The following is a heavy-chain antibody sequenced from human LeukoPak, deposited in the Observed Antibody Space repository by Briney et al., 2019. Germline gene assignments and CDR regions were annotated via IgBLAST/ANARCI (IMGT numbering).Heavy chain of an antibody. V-gene: IGHV1-18*01. Sequence: ASVKVSYKASGYTFTSYGITWVRQAPEQGLEWMGWISAYNGNTKYAQKVQGRLTMTTDTSTSTAYMDLKSLRSDDTAVYYCARGRRIAVAAEPWFDYWGQGTLVTVSS. J-gene: IGHJ4*02. CDR3: ARGRRIAVAAEPWFDY. CDR1: GYTFTSYG. D-gene: IGHD6-19*01. CDR2: ISAYNGNT.